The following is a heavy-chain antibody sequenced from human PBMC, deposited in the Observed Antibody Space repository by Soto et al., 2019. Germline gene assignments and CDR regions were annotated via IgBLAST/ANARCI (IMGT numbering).Heavy chain of an antibody. D-gene: IGHD2-15*01. CDR2: IYYSGST. CDR3: ARRLVVVVAASYDAFDI. Sequence: XETLSLTCTVSGGSISSSSYYWGWIRQPPGKGLEWIGSIYYSGSTYYNPSLKSRVTISVDTSKNQFSLKLSSVTAADTAVYYCARRLVVVVAASYDAFDIWGQGTMVTVSS. CDR1: GGSISSSSYY. V-gene: IGHV4-39*01. J-gene: IGHJ3*02.